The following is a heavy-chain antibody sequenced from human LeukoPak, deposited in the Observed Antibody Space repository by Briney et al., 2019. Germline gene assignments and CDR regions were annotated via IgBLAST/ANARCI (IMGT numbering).Heavy chain of an antibody. CDR2: INGDGSWT. D-gene: IGHD1-7*01. CDR1: GLTVSNNF. J-gene: IGHJ4*02. CDR3: ARGGMGTALDY. Sequence: GGSLRLSCAASGLTVSNNFMSWVRQAPGKGLVWVSHINGDGSWTTHADSVKGRFTISRDNAKNTIYLQMSSLRAEDTAVYYCARGGMGTALDYWGQGTLVTVSS. V-gene: IGHV3-74*03.